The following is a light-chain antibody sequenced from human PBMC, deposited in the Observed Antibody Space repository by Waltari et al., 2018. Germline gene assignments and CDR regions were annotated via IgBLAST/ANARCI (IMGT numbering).Light chain of an antibody. V-gene: IGLV2-14*03. CDR2: DVS. Sequence: QSALTQPASVSGSPGQSITISCTGTSSDVGGYNYVSWYQQHPGKAHKLMIYDVSNRPSGVSNRFAGSKSGNTTSLAISGLQAEDEADYCCSSYISSSTLELFGGGTSLTVL. CDR3: SSYISSSTLEL. J-gene: IGLJ2*01. CDR1: SSDVGGYNY.